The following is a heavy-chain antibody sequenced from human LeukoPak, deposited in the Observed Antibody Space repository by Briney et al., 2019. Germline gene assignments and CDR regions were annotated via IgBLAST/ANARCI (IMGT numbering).Heavy chain of an antibody. D-gene: IGHD5-18*01. CDR2: INPNSGGT. J-gene: IGHJ4*02. Sequence: ASVKVSCKASGYTFTGYYMHWVRQAPGQGLEWMGWINPNSGGTNYAQKFQGRVTMTRDTSISTAYMELSRLRSDDTAVYYCARSERGYSYGYPDYWGQGTLVTVSS. CDR3: ARSERGYSYGYPDY. CDR1: GYTFTGYY. V-gene: IGHV1-2*02.